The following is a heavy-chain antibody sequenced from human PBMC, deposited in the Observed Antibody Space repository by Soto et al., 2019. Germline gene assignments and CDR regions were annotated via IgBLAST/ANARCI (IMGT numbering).Heavy chain of an antibody. J-gene: IGHJ4*02. Sequence: QVQLVQSGAEVKKSGASVKVSCKASGYTFTDYYMHWVRQAPGQGLEWMGWMNCDSGGTNYAQKFQGRVTMTRDTSISTAYMELSRLTSDDTAVYYCARGPGTVFLADSWGQGTLVPVSS. CDR2: MNCDSGGT. D-gene: IGHD3-10*01. CDR3: ARGPGTVFLADS. V-gene: IGHV1-2*02. CDR1: GYTFTDYY.